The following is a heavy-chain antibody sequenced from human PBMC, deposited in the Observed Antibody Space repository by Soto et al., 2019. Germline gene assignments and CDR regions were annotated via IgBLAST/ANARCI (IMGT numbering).Heavy chain of an antibody. J-gene: IGHJ4*02. D-gene: IGHD3-16*02. V-gene: IGHV4-31*03. CDR1: DGSISSGDSY. CDR2: IYSSGST. CDR3: ARVSSLHHPGYFDF. Sequence: SETLSLTCSVSDGSISSGDSYWSWIRQHPGRGLEWIGYIYSSGSTSYNTSLKSRVAISVDTSNNQFSLNLSSVTAADTAVYYCARVSSLHHPGYFDFWGRGILVTVSS.